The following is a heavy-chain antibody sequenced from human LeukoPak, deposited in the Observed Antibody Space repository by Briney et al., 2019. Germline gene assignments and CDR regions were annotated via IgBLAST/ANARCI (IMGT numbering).Heavy chain of an antibody. D-gene: IGHD1-20*01. CDR2: ISSSSSYI. V-gene: IGHV3-21*04. CDR1: GFTFSSYS. CDR3: ASGIGITQAFDI. J-gene: IGHJ3*02. Sequence: GGSLRLSCAASGFTFSSYSMNWVRQAPGKGLEWVSSISSSSSYIYYADSVKGRFTTSRDNAKNLLYLQMNSLRAEDTAVYYCASGIGITQAFDIWGQGTMVTVSS.